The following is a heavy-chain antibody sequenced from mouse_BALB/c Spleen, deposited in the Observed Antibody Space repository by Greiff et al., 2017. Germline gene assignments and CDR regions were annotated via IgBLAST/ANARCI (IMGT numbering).Heavy chain of an antibody. CDR2: ISSGGSYT. CDR3: ARDQDYGSGAY. D-gene: IGHD1-1*01. CDR1: GFTFSSYA. J-gene: IGHJ3*01. V-gene: IGHV5-9-4*01. Sequence: EVQGVESGGGLVKPGGSLKLSCAASGFTFSSYAMSWVRQSPEKRLEWVAEISSGGSYTYYPDTVTGRFTISRDNAKNTLYLEMSSLRSEDTAMYYCARDQDYGSGAYWGQGTLVTVSA.